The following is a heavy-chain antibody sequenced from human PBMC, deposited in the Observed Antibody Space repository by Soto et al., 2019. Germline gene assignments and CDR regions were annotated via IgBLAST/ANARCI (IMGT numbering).Heavy chain of an antibody. CDR1: GYSFTSYW. J-gene: IGHJ6*02. CDR2: IDPSESYT. CDR3: ARQVIVVVPAAMDYYYYGMDV. V-gene: IGHV5-10-1*01. D-gene: IGHD2-2*01. Sequence: PGESLKISCQGSGYSFTSYWISWVRQMPGKGLEWMGRIDPSESYTNYSPSFQGQVTISTDKSISTAYLQWNSLKAPDSAMYYCARQVIVVVPAAMDYYYYGMDVWGQGTTVTVSS.